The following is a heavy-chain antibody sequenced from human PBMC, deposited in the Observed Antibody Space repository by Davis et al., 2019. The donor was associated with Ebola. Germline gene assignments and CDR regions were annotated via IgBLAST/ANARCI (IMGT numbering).Heavy chain of an antibody. CDR3: ARDSNSWSFAY. Sequence: AASVKVSCKASGYTFSDYHMHWVRQAPGQGLQWMGIINPSGGSTSDTQNFQGRVTMTRDPSTSTVYMELSSLRSEDTAVYYCARDSNSWSFAYWGQGTLVTVSS. J-gene: IGHJ4*02. V-gene: IGHV1-46*01. CDR2: INPSGGST. D-gene: IGHD6-13*01. CDR1: GYTFSDYH.